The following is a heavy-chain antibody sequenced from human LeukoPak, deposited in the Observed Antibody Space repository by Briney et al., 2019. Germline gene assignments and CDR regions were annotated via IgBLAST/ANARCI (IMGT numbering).Heavy chain of an antibody. J-gene: IGHJ3*02. CDR3: ARDAGIVAFDI. V-gene: IGHV3-33*01. CDR2: IWSDGSNK. D-gene: IGHD2-15*01. CDR1: GFTFSSYV. Sequence: GGSLILSCAASGFTFSSYVMHWVRQAPGKGLEWVAVIWSDGSNKYYADSVKGRFTISRDNSKNTLYLQMNSLRAEDTAVYYCARDAGIVAFDIWGQGTVVTVSS.